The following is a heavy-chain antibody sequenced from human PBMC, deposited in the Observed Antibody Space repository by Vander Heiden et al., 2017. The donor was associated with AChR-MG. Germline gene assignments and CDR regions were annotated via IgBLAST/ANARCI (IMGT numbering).Heavy chain of an antibody. Sequence: QVQLVQSGAEVKKPGASVKVSCKASGYTFTSYYMHWVRQAPGQGLGWMGIINPSGGSTGYAQKFQGRVTMTRDTSTSTVYMELSSLRSEDTAVDDCASSSGWYGRFDGWGQGTPVTVSS. CDR3: ASSSGWYGRFDG. J-gene: IGHJ4*02. CDR2: INPSGGST. D-gene: IGHD6-19*01. V-gene: IGHV1-46*03. CDR1: GYTFTSYY.